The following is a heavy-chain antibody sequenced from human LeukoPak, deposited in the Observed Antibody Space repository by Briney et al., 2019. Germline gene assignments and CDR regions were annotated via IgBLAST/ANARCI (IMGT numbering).Heavy chain of an antibody. J-gene: IGHJ4*02. CDR3: ARASAYCSSTSCYREIDY. Sequence: SETLSLTCAVYGGSFSGYYWSWIRQPPGKGLEWIGEINHSGSTNYNPSLKSRVTISVDRSKNQFSLKLSSVTAADTAVYYCARASAYCSSTSCYREIDYWGQGTLVTVSS. CDR2: INHSGST. D-gene: IGHD2-2*02. V-gene: IGHV4-34*01. CDR1: GGSFSGYY.